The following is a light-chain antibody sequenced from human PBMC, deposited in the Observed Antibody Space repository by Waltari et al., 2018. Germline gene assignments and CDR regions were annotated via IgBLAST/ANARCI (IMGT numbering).Light chain of an antibody. CDR2: DVN. CDR1: SGDGGGYNY. J-gene: IGLJ3*02. Sequence: QSALTQPATVSGSPGQSITISCTGSSGDGGGYNYVSWYQQYPGSAPKLIIYDVNKRPSVVSYRFSGSKSGNTASLTISGLQGEDEADYYCFSYTASDAWLFGGGTKLTVL. CDR3: FSYTASDAWL. V-gene: IGLV2-14*01.